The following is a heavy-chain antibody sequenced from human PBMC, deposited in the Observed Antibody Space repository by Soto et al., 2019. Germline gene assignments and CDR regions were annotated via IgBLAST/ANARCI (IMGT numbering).Heavy chain of an antibody. CDR2: ISYDGSNK. J-gene: IGHJ6*02. Sequence: GGSLRLSCASSGFTFSSYAMHWVLQAPGKGLEWVAVISYDGSNKYYADSVKGRFTISRDNSKNTLYLQMNSLRAEDTAVYYCARDVESGSSQYYYYYYGMDVWGQGTTVTVSS. CDR1: GFTFSSYA. D-gene: IGHD1-26*01. V-gene: IGHV3-30-3*01. CDR3: ARDVESGSSQYYYYYYGMDV.